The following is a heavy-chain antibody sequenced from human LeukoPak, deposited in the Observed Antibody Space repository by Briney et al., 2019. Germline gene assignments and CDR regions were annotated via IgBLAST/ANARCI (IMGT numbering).Heavy chain of an antibody. CDR1: GFTFSSYE. J-gene: IGHJ6*03. D-gene: IGHD3-9*01. Sequence: PGGSLRLSCAASGFTFSSYEMNWVRQAPGKGLEWVSYISSSGSTIYYADSVKGRFTISRDNAKNSLYLQMNSLRAEDTAVYYCARDILILAYYYYMDVWGKGTTVTVSS. V-gene: IGHV3-48*03. CDR3: ARDILILAYYYYMDV. CDR2: ISSSGSTI.